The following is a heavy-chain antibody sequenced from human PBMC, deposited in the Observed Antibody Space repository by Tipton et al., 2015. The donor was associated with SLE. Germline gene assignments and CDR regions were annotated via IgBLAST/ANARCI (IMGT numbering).Heavy chain of an antibody. CDR2: IYHTGST. D-gene: IGHD1-14*01. CDR3: ARARRTTSSHFDY. Sequence: TLSLTCTVSGGSIGRIGYYWSWIRQHPGKGLEWIGYIYHTGSTYYNPSLESRLTISIDTSKNQFSLRLTSMTPADTALYYCARARRTTSSHFDYWGQGTLVTVSS. V-gene: IGHV4-31*03. J-gene: IGHJ4*02. CDR1: GGSIGRIGYY.